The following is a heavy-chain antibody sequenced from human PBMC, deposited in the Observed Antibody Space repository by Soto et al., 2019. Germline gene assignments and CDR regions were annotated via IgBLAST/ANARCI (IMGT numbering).Heavy chain of an antibody. J-gene: IGHJ4*02. Sequence: QVQLVESGGGVVQPGRALRLSCAASGFTFSSYGMHWVRQAPGKGLEWVAVISYDGSNKYYADSVKGRFTIPRDNSKNTLYLQMNSLRAEDTAVYYCAKDIAAETWGQGTLVTVYS. CDR2: ISYDGSNK. D-gene: IGHD6-13*01. V-gene: IGHV3-30*18. CDR1: GFTFSSYG. CDR3: AKDIAAET.